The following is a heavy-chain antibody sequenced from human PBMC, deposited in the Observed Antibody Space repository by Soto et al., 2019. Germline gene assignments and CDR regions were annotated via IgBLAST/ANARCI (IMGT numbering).Heavy chain of an antibody. Sequence: PSETLSLTCTVSGGSISSSSYYWGWIRQPPGKGLEWIGSIYYSGSTYYNPSLKSRVTISVDTSKNQFSLKLSSVTAADTAVYYCARGTYYYGSGSYSAITNWFDPWGQGTLVTVSS. D-gene: IGHD3-10*01. CDR1: GGSISSSSYY. CDR3: ARGTYYYGSGSYSAITNWFDP. V-gene: IGHV4-39*01. CDR2: IYYSGST. J-gene: IGHJ5*02.